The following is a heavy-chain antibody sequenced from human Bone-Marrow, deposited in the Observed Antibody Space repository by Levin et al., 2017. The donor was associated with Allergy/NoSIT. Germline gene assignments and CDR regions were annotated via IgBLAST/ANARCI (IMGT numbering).Heavy chain of an antibody. Sequence: GGSLRLSCAVSGFTLNDYAMSWVRQAPGKGLEWVSSITGGRPSTFYADSVKGRFIISRDNSKKTLFLHMNSLRVDDTATYYCAQTYGRFGDPHPHWGQGTLVTVSS. CDR1: GFTLNDYA. D-gene: IGHD4-17*01. CDR3: AQTYGRFGDPHPH. V-gene: IGHV3-23*01. J-gene: IGHJ1*01. CDR2: ITGGRPST.